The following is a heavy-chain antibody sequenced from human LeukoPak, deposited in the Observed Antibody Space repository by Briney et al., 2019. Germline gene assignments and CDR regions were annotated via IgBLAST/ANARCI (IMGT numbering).Heavy chain of an antibody. D-gene: IGHD3-3*01. CDR1: GFTFSSYA. CDR3: AKDAMMYYGFWSGYCFSWYSFDY. Sequence: GGSLRLSCAASGFTFSSYAMSWVRQAPGKGLEWVSAICGSGGSTYYADSVKGRFTISRDNSKNTLYLQMNRLRAEDTAVYYCAKDAMMYYGFWSGYCFSWYSFDYWGQGTLVTVSS. V-gene: IGHV3-23*01. J-gene: IGHJ4*02. CDR2: ICGSGGST.